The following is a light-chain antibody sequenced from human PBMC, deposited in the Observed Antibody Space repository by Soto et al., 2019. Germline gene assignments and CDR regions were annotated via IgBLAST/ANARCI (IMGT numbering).Light chain of an antibody. CDR1: QGISSY. Sequence: IQLTQSPSFLSASVGDRVTITCRASQGISSYLAWYQQKPGKAPKLLIYAASTLQSGVPSRFSGSGSGTEFTLTISSLQPADFATYYCQQLNSSWLTFGGGTKVDIK. CDR3: QQLNSSWLT. V-gene: IGKV1-9*01. CDR2: AAS. J-gene: IGKJ4*01.